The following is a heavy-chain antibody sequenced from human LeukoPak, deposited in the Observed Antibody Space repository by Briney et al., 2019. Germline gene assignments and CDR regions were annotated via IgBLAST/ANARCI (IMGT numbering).Heavy chain of an antibody. V-gene: IGHV3-30*02. CDR3: ATSRGSWPDYFDY. J-gene: IGHJ4*02. CDR2: IRYDGSNT. Sequence: GGSLRLSCAASGFTFNNYGMHWVRQAPGKGLEWLAFIRYDGSNTYYADSVKGRFTVSRDDSKNTLYLQMNSLRAEDTAVYYCATSRGSWPDYFDYWGQGTLVTASS. CDR1: GFTFNNYG. D-gene: IGHD6-13*01.